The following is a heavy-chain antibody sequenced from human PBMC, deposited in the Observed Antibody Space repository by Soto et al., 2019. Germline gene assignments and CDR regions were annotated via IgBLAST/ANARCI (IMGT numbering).Heavy chain of an antibody. CDR2: INPNSGGT. Sequence: QVQLVQSGAEVKKPGASVKVSCKASGYTFTGYYMHWVRQAPGQGLEWMGWINPNSGGTNYAQKYEGWVTMHWDTSISTASMERSRLRSDDTAVYYCARAGESYYYSGMDVWGQGTTVTVSS. J-gene: IGHJ6*02. CDR1: GYTFTGYY. D-gene: IGHD3-10*01. V-gene: IGHV1-2*04. CDR3: ARAGESYYYSGMDV.